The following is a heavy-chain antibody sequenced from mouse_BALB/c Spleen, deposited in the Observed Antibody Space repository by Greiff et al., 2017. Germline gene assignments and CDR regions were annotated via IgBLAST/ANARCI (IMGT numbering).Heavy chain of an antibody. Sequence: EVHLVESGGGLVKPGGSLKLSCAASGFTFSDYYMYWVRQTPEKRLEWVATISDGGSYTYYPDSVKGRFTISRDNAKNNLYLQMSSLKSEDTAMYYCARAYYGNFPRFAYWGQGTLVTVSA. V-gene: IGHV5-4*02. J-gene: IGHJ3*01. CDR1: GFTFSDYY. CDR2: ISDGGSYT. CDR3: ARAYYGNFPRFAY. D-gene: IGHD2-1*01.